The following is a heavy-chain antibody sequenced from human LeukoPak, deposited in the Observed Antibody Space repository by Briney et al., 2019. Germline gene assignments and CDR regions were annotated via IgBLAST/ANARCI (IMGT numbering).Heavy chain of an antibody. CDR1: GGSISSSSYY. J-gene: IGHJ4*02. D-gene: IGHD3-10*01. CDR3: ASGFGELLLDFDY. Sequence: SETLSLTCTVSGGSISSSSYYWGWIRQPPGKGLEWIGSIYYSGSTYYNPSLKSRVTISVDTSKNQFSLKLSSVTAADTAVYYCASGFGELLLDFDYWGQGTLVTVSS. CDR2: IYYSGST. V-gene: IGHV4-39*01.